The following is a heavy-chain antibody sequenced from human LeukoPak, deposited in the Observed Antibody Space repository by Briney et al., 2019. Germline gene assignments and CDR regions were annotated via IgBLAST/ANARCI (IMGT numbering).Heavy chain of an antibody. CDR3: ARTLTTTYS. J-gene: IGHJ4*02. V-gene: IGHV3-48*03. CDR1: GFTFSSHE. Sequence: GGSLRLSCAASGFTFSSHEMNWVRQAPGKGLEWLSYISNSGGDINYADSVKGRFTIARDNAKNSLYLQMNSLRVEDTAVYYCARTLTTTYSWGQGTLVTVSS. D-gene: IGHD4-17*01. CDR2: ISNSGGDI.